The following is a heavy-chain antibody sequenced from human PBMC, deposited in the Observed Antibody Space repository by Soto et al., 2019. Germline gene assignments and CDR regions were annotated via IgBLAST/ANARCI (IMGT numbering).Heavy chain of an antibody. D-gene: IGHD3-22*01. CDR3: AKGVITMIAPYYGMDV. CDR1: GFTFSSYA. Sequence: GGSLRLSCAASGFTFSSYAMSWVRQAPGKGLEWVSAISGSGGSTYYADYVKGRFTISRDNSKNTLYLQMNSLRAEDTAVYYCAKGVITMIAPYYGMDVWGQGTTVTVSS. J-gene: IGHJ6*02. V-gene: IGHV3-23*01. CDR2: ISGSGGST.